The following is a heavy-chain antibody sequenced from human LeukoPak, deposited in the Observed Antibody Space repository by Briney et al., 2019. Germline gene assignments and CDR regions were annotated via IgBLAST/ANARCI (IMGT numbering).Heavy chain of an antibody. D-gene: IGHD1-26*01. Sequence: GGSLRLSCAASGFTFDDYGMSWVRQAPGKGLEWVSGINWNGASTGYGDSVKGRFTISRDNAKNSLYLQMNSLRADDTALYLRARVSGGSYYGDFDYWGQGTLVTVSS. CDR1: GFTFDDYG. CDR3: ARVSGGSYYGDFDY. V-gene: IGHV3-20*01. CDR2: INWNGAST. J-gene: IGHJ4*02.